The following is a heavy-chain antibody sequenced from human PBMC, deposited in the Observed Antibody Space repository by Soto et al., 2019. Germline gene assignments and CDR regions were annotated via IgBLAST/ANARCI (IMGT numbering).Heavy chain of an antibody. V-gene: IGHV4-61*01. CDR1: GSSIGSGSYY. J-gene: IGHJ6*02. CDR2: IYYSGST. CDR3: ARDPYRNIPYYFYAMDV. D-gene: IGHD2-2*01. Sequence: SETLSLTCAISGSSIGSGSYYWNWIRQPPGKGLEWIGYIYYSGSTSYNPSLKSRVTLSIDTSKNQISLELRSVTAADAAVYFCARDPYRNIPYYFYAMDVWGQGTTVTVSS.